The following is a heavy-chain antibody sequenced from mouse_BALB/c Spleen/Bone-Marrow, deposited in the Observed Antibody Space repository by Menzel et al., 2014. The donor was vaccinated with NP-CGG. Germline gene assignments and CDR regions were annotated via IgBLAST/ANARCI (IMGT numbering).Heavy chain of an antibody. D-gene: IGHD6-5*01. J-gene: IGHJ3*01. CDR2: IYPGNSDT. V-gene: IGHV1-5*01. Sequence: EVMLVESGTVLARPGASVKMSCKASGYNFTNYWMHWVKQRPGQGLEWIGAIYPGNSDTSYSQKFKGKATLTAVTSASTAYMDLSGLTNEDSAVYYCTTYFYWGQGTLVIVSA. CDR3: TTYFY. CDR1: GYNFTNYW.